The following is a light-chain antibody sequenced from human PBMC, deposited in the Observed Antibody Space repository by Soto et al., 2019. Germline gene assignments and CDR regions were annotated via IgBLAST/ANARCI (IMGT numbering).Light chain of an antibody. J-gene: IGKJ2*01. Sequence: DIVMTQSPDSLAVSLGERATINCKSSQSVLYSSNNKNYLAWYQQRPGQPPKLLIYWASTRESGVPDRFSGSGSGTDFTLTITFLQAEDVAVYYCQQYESTPPAFGQGTK. CDR3: QQYESTPPA. CDR2: WAS. V-gene: IGKV4-1*01. CDR1: QSVLYSSNNKNY.